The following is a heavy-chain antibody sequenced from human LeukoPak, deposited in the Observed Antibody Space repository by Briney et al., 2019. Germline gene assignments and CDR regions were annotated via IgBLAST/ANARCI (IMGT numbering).Heavy chain of an antibody. CDR1: GYSFTSYW. D-gene: IGHD3-9*01. Sequence: GESLKISCKGSGYSFTSYWIGWVRQMPGKGLEWMGIIYPGDSDTRYSPSFQGQVPISADNAISTAYLQWSSLKASDTAMYYCARHPPAGRLTGYKTAYYYYYMDVWGKGTTVTVSS. J-gene: IGHJ6*03. CDR3: ARHPPAGRLTGYKTAYYYYYMDV. CDR2: IYPGDSDT. V-gene: IGHV5-51*01.